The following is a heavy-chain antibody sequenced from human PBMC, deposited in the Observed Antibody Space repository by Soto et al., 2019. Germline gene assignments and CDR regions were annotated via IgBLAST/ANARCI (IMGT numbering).Heavy chain of an antibody. D-gene: IGHD4-17*01. CDR1: GGTFSSYA. CDR2: IIPIFGTA. Sequence: SVKVSCKASGGTFSSYAISWVRQAPAQGLEWMGGIIPIFGTANYAQKFQGRVTITADESTSTAYMELSSLRSEDTAVYYCARVHPYGDLTFDYWGQGTLVTVSS. CDR3: ARVHPYGDLTFDY. J-gene: IGHJ4*02. V-gene: IGHV1-69*13.